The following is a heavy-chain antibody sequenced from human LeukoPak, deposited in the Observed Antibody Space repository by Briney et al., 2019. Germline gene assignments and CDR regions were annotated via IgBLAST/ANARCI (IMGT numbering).Heavy chain of an antibody. CDR3: ARDAGAATVTRGYFQH. D-gene: IGHD4-17*01. J-gene: IGHJ1*01. V-gene: IGHV3-30*03. CDR1: GFTFSSYG. Sequence: PGGSLRLSRAASGFTFSSYGMHWVRQAPGKGLEWVAVISYDGSNKYYADSVKGRFTISRDNSKNTLYLQMNSLRAEDTAVYYCARDAGAATVTRGYFQHWGQGTLVTVSS. CDR2: ISYDGSNK.